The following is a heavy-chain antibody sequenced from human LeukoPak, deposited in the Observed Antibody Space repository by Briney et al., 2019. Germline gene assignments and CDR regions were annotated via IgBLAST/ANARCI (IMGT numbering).Heavy chain of an antibody. V-gene: IGHV1-69*13. D-gene: IGHD1-26*01. CDR1: GGTFSSYA. J-gene: IGHJ4*02. CDR3: ARVIVVHGIYYFDY. CDR2: IIPIFGTA. Sequence: SVKVSCKASGGTFSSYAISWVRQAPGQGLEWMGGIIPIFGTANYAQKFQGRVTITADESPSTAYMELSSLRSEDTAVYYCARVIVVHGIYYFDYWGQGTLVTVSS.